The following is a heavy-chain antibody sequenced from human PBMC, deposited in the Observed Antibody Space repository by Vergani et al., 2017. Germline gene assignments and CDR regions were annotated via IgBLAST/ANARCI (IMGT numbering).Heavy chain of an antibody. D-gene: IGHD4-23*01. CDR1: GYSFSNYW. J-gene: IGHJ4*02. CDR2: IYPDDSDT. Sequence: EVQLVQSGAEVKKPGESLKISCKGSGYSFSNYWIGWVRQMPGKGLEWMGIIYPDDSDTRYSPSFEGQVTISADKSISTAYLQWSSLKASDTAMYYCARRVGSGDYGGHPPLDYWGQGALVTVSS. CDR3: ARRVGSGDYGGHPPLDY. V-gene: IGHV5-51*03.